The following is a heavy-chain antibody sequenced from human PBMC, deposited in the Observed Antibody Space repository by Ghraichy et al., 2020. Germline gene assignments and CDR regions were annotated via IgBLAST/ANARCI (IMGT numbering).Heavy chain of an antibody. CDR1: GGSISSYY. Sequence: SETLSLTCTVSGGSISSYYWSWIRQPPGKGLEWIGYIYYSGSTNYNPSLKSRVTISVDTSKNQFSLKLSPVTAADTAVYYCATLSSNYDFWSGYYHNWFDPWGQGTLVTVSS. D-gene: IGHD3-3*01. V-gene: IGHV4-59*01. CDR3: ATLSSNYDFWSGYYHNWFDP. CDR2: IYYSGST. J-gene: IGHJ5*02.